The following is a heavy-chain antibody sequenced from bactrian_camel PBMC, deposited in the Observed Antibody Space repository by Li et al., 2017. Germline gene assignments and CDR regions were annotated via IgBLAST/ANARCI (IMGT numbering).Heavy chain of an antibody. Sequence: VQLVESGGGLVQPGGSLRLSCAASGFAFSSSDMSWVRRAPGKGLEWVSAISSGGGSTTVYRDSVKSRFTISRDNARNTLYLQLNSLKTEDTAMYYCAKAIYCDGIYCGSYWGQGTQVTVS. CDR1: GFAFSSSD. CDR2: ISSGGGSTT. V-gene: IGHV3S40*01. J-gene: IGHJ4*01. CDR3: AKAIYCDGIYCGSY. D-gene: IGHD2*01.